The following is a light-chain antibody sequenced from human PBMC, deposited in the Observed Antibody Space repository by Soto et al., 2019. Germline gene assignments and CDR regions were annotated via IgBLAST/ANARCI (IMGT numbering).Light chain of an antibody. V-gene: IGKV1-33*01. Sequence: DIQMTQSPSSLSASVGDRVTITCQASQDISNYLNWYQQKPGKAPKLLIYDASNLETGVPSRFSGSGSGTDFSFTITSLQPEDVATYYCQQYDNFPWPFGQGTKVEIK. CDR2: DAS. J-gene: IGKJ1*01. CDR3: QQYDNFPWP. CDR1: QDISNY.